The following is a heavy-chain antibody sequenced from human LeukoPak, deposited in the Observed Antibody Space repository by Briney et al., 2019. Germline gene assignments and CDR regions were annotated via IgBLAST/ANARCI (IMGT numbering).Heavy chain of an antibody. Sequence: GRSLRLSCAASGFTFSSYAMHWVRQAPGKGLEGVAVISYDGSNKYYADSVKGRFTISRDNSKNTLYPQMNSLRAEDTAVYYCARGGISSGSTWGQGTLVTVSS. CDR3: ARGGISSGST. J-gene: IGHJ5*02. D-gene: IGHD3-22*01. CDR1: GFTFSSYA. CDR2: ISYDGSNK. V-gene: IGHV3-30-3*01.